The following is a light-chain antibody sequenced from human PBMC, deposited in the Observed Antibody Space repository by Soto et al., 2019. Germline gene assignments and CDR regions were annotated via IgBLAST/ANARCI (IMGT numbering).Light chain of an antibody. Sequence: DIQMTQSPSTLSASVGDRVTITCRASQSISVLLAWYQQKAGKAPNLLIYKASRLESVVPSRFSGSGSETEFTLTISGPQLCDSASDYCQQDNSYSPTFG. CDR1: QSISVL. CDR3: QQDNSYSPT. J-gene: IGKJ1*01. V-gene: IGKV1-5*03. CDR2: KAS.